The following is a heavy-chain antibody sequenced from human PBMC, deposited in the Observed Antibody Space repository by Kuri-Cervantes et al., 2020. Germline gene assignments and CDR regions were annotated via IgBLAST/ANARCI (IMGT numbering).Heavy chain of an antibody. V-gene: IGHV1-3*01. D-gene: IGHD4-17*01. CDR2: INAGNGNT. CDR3: ARGTYGDYWDPAYYYMDV. J-gene: IGHJ6*03. CDR1: GYTFTSYA. Sequence: ASVKVSCKASGYTFTSYAMHWVRQAPGQRLEWMGWINAGNGNTKYSQKFQGRVTITRDTSASTAYMELSSLRSEDTAVYYCARGTYGDYWDPAYYYMDVWGKGTTVTVSS.